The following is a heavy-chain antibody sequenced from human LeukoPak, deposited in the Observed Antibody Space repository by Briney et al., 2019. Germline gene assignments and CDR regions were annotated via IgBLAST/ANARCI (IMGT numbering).Heavy chain of an antibody. V-gene: IGHV3-30*02. Sequence: GGSLRLSCAASGFTFSSYGMHWVRQAPGKGLEWVAFIRYDGSNKYYADSVKGRFTISRDNSKNTLYLQMNSLRAEDTAVYYCAKAGTTFLYYYYYMDVWGKGTTVTVSS. CDR2: IRYDGSNK. CDR3: AKAGTTFLYYYYYMDV. D-gene: IGHD1-1*01. CDR1: GFTFSSYG. J-gene: IGHJ6*03.